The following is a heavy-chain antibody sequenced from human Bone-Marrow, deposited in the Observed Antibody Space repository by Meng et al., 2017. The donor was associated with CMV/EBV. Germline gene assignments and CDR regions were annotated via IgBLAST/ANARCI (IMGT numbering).Heavy chain of an antibody. CDR1: GFTFSSYS. Sequence: GGSLRLSCAASGFTFSSYSMNWVRQAPGKGLEWVSSISSSSSYIYYADSVKGRFTISRDNAKNSLYLQMNSLRAEDTAVYYCARDLGRITMIVVTGGMDVWGQGTTVTVSS. J-gene: IGHJ6*02. V-gene: IGHV3-21*01. D-gene: IGHD3-22*01. CDR2: ISSSSSYI. CDR3: ARDLGRITMIVVTGGMDV.